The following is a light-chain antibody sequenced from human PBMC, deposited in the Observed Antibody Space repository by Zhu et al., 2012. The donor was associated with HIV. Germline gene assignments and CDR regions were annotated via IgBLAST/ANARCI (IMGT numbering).Light chain of an antibody. V-gene: IGKV1-5*03. CDR3: QQCDTSPYI. Sequence: DIQMTQSPPTLAASVGDRVTISCGASESISNCLAWYQQKPGKAPKLLIYKASNLEDGVPSRFSGSGFGTRFTLTISSLQPDDFATYYCQQCDTSPYIFGQGTNLEIK. J-gene: IGKJ2*01. CDR1: ESISNC. CDR2: KAS.